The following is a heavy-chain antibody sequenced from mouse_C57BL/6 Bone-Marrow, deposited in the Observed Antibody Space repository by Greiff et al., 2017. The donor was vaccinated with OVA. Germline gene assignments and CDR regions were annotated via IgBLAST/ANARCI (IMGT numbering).Heavy chain of an antibody. CDR1: GYALSSSW. Sequence: VKLMESGPELVKPGASGKISCKASGYALSSSWRNWVKQRPGRGFEGMGRIYPGDGDTNYNGKFKGKATRTSDKSSSTAYMQLSSLTSEDSAVYFCARGNYPYYFDYWGQGTTLTVSS. CDR2: IYPGDGDT. D-gene: IGHD2-1*01. CDR3: ARGNYPYYFDY. V-gene: IGHV1-82*01. J-gene: IGHJ2*01.